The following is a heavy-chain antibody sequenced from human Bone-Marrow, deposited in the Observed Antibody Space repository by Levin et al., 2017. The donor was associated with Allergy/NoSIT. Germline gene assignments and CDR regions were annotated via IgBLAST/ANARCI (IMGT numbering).Heavy chain of an antibody. V-gene: IGHV3-11*05. J-gene: IGHJ3*01. CDR3: ARDLCGFSGYECHAFDL. D-gene: IGHD5-12*01. Sequence: GGSLRLSCTASAFTFGDYYMSWVRQSPGKGLEWVSNISPGGSYTNYADSVRGRFSISRDNTKQSLDLHMDDLRTEDTALYYCARDLCGFSGYECHAFDLWGQGTMVTISP. CDR1: AFTFGDYY. CDR2: ISPGGSYT.